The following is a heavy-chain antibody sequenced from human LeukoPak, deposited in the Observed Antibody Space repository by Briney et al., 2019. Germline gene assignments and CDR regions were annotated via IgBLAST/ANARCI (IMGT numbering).Heavy chain of an antibody. CDR1: GGSISSYY. V-gene: IGHV4-59*01. CDR2: IYYSGST. J-gene: IGHJ2*01. D-gene: IGHD3-3*01. CDR3: ARPYYDFWSGYSYWYFDL. Sequence: SETLSLTCTVSGGSISSYYWSWIRQPPGKGLEWIGYIYYSGSTNYNPSLKSRVTISVDTSKNQFSLKLSSVTAADTAVYYCARPYYDFWSGYSYWYFDLWGRGTLVTVSS.